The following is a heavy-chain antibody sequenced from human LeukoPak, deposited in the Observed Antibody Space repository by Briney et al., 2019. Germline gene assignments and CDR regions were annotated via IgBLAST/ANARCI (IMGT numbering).Heavy chain of an antibody. CDR3: ARPASGGLSEDY. CDR1: GLTVNSRY. CDR2: IYSGGTT. Sequence: HTGGSLRLSCAASGLTVNSRYMSWVRQPPGKGLEWVSIIYSGGTTYYADSVKGRFTISRDNSKNTLYLQMNSLRAEDTAIYYCARPASGGLSEDYWGQGTLVTVSP. J-gene: IGHJ4*02. V-gene: IGHV3-53*01. D-gene: IGHD3-10*01.